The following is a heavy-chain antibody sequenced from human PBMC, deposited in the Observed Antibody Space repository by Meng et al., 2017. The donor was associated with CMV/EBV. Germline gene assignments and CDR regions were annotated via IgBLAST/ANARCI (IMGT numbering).Heavy chain of an antibody. Sequence: ASVKVSCKASGYTLTGYYMHWVRQAPGQGLEWVGCINCDTGGTKYAQKFQDRVTMTRDTSTSAAYMDLSRLRADDTAVYYCARERKGDGWFDPWGQGTLVTVSS. V-gene: IGHV1-2*02. CDR1: GYTLTGYY. CDR2: INCDTGGT. CDR3: ARERKGDGWFDP. J-gene: IGHJ5*02. D-gene: IGHD3-16*01.